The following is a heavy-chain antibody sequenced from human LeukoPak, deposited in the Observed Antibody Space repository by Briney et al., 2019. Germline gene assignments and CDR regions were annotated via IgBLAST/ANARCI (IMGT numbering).Heavy chain of an antibody. CDR1: GFTFNTYA. J-gene: IGHJ4*02. CDR3: ATGGQIGGSVYFDS. Sequence: PGGSLSLSCSASGFTFNTYAMHWVRQAPGKGLEYVSAISSNGGSTYYADSVKGRFTISRDNSKNTLYLQMNSLRAEDTAVYYCATGGQIGGSVYFDSWGQGTLVTVSS. V-gene: IGHV3-64D*09. D-gene: IGHD3-10*01. CDR2: ISSNGGST.